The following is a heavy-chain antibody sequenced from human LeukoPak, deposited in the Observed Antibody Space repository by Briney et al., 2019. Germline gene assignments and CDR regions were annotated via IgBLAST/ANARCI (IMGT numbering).Heavy chain of an antibody. Sequence: GGSPRLSCAASGFTFSSYGMHWVRQAPGKGLEWVAVISYDGSNKYYADSVKGRFTISRDNSKNTLYLQMNSLRAEDTAVYYCAKTMWLYDSSGSLDYWGQGTLVTVSS. J-gene: IGHJ4*02. CDR2: ISYDGSNK. CDR1: GFTFSSYG. CDR3: AKTMWLYDSSGSLDY. V-gene: IGHV3-30*18. D-gene: IGHD3-22*01.